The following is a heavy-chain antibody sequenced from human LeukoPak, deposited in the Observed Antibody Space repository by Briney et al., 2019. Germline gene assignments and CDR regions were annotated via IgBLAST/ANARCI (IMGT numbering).Heavy chain of an antibody. Sequence: GGSLRLSCSASGFTFKSYLMAWVRQAPGKGLEWISGISGNGVLTYYADSVKGRFTVSRDNSLNILHLQLNNVRAEDSAIYYCANSQGTIFGVVDYWGQGTLVTVSS. CDR3: ANSQGTIFGVVDY. D-gene: IGHD3-3*01. J-gene: IGHJ4*02. CDR2: ISGNGVLT. V-gene: IGHV3-23*01. CDR1: GFTFKSYL.